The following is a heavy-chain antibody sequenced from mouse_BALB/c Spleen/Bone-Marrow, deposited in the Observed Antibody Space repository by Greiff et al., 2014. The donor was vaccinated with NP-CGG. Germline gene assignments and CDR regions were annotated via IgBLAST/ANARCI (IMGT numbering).Heavy chain of an antibody. CDR1: GYAFSSSW. CDR2: IYPGDGDT. D-gene: IGHD1-1*02. CDR3: ARGGSYRFDY. Sequence: VQLVESGPELVKPGASVKISCKASGYAFSSSWMNWVKQRPGQGLEWIGRIYPGDGDTNYNGKFKGKATLTADKSSSTAYMQRSSLTSVDSAVYFCARGGSYRFDYWGQGTALTVSS. J-gene: IGHJ2*01. V-gene: IGHV1-82*01.